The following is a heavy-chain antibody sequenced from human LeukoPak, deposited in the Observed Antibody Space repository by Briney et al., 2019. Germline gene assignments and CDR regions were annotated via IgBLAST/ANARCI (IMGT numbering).Heavy chain of an antibody. Sequence: PGGSLRLSCSASGFTFSSYTMNWVRQAPGKGLEWVSSIDPSSTYIYYADSVKGRFTISRDNAQNSLYLQMNSLRAEDTAVYYCARDLGSYDSSGPTLKWGQGTLVTVSS. CDR3: ARDLGSYDSSGPTLK. CDR2: IDPSSTYI. D-gene: IGHD3-22*01. CDR1: GFTFSSYT. J-gene: IGHJ4*02. V-gene: IGHV3-21*04.